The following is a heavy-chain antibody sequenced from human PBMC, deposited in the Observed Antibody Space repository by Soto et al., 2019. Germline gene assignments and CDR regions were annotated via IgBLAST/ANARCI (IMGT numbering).Heavy chain of an antibody. CDR1: GYTFTSYG. D-gene: IGHD6-13*01. V-gene: IGHV1-18*01. Sequence: GASVKVSCKASGYTFTSYGISWVRQAPGQGLEWMGWISAYNGNTNYAQKLQGRVTMTTDTSTSTAYMELRSLRSDDTAVYYCARDGWQQLDSQYNWFDPWGQGTLVTVSS. CDR2: ISAYNGNT. CDR3: ARDGWQQLDSQYNWFDP. J-gene: IGHJ5*02.